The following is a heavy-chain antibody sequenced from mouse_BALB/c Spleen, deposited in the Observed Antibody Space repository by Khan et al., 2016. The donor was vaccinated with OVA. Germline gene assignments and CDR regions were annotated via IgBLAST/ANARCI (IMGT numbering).Heavy chain of an antibody. CDR1: GYTFTSYY. CDR2: INPSDGDT. CDR3: ARVGFGTPFAY. V-gene: IGHV1S81*02. D-gene: IGHD1-1*02. Sequence: QVQLQQSGAELVKPGASVKISCKASGYTFTSYYMYWVKQRPGQGLEWIGGINPSDGDTIFNEKFKSRATLTVDKSSSTAYMQLSSLHSEDSAVYYCARVGFGTPFAYWAQGTLVTVSA. J-gene: IGHJ3*01.